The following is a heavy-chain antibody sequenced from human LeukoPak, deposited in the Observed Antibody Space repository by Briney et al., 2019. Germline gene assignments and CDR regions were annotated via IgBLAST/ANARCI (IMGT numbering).Heavy chain of an antibody. V-gene: IGHV4-59*01. CDR3: ARGKSRRWLLDEYFQH. D-gene: IGHD5-12*01. J-gene: IGHJ1*01. CDR2: IYYSGST. Sequence: PSETLSLTCTVSGGSISSYYWSWLRQPPGKGLEWIGYIYYSGSTNYNPSLKSRVTISVDTSKNQFSLKLSSVTAADTAVYYCARGKSRRWLLDEYFQHWGQGTLVTVSS. CDR1: GGSISSYY.